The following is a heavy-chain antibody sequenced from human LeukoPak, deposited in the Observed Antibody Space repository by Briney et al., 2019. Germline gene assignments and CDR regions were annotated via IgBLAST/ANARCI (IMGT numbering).Heavy chain of an antibody. J-gene: IGHJ4*02. Sequence: GESLKISCKGSGYSFTSYWIGWVRQMPGKGLEWMGIIYPGDSDTRYSPSFQGQVTISADKSISTAYLQWSSLKASDTAMYYCARHGAGCSSTSCYLDYWGQGTLATVSS. D-gene: IGHD2-2*01. V-gene: IGHV5-51*01. CDR2: IYPGDSDT. CDR1: GYSFTSYW. CDR3: ARHGAGCSSTSCYLDY.